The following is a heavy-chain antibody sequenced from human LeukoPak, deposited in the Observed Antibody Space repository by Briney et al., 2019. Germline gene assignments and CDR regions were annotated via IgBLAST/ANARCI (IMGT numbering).Heavy chain of an antibody. CDR3: ARLGRYGDVPFGY. V-gene: IGHV4-34*01. Sequence: PSETLSLTCAVYGESFSDYHWSWIRQSPGKGLEWIGSIYYSGSTYYNPSLKSRVTISVDTSKNQFSLKLSSVTAADTAVYYCARLGRYGDVPFGYWGQGTLVTVSS. J-gene: IGHJ4*02. CDR2: IYYSGST. D-gene: IGHD4-17*01. CDR1: GESFSDYH.